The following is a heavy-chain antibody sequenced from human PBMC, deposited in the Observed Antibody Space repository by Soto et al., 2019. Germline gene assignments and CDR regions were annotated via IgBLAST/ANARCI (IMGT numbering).Heavy chain of an antibody. D-gene: IGHD1-1*01. V-gene: IGHV1-18*01. CDR3: ARGRYGDY. CDR2: ISAHNGNT. Sequence: QVHLVQSGAEVKKPGASVKVSCQGSGYAFTTSGITWVRQAPGQGLEWTGWISAHNGNTNYAQKLQGRVTVTRDTSTSTAYMELRRLRYDDTAVYYCARGRYGDYWGQGALVTVSS. J-gene: IGHJ4*02. CDR1: GYAFTTSG.